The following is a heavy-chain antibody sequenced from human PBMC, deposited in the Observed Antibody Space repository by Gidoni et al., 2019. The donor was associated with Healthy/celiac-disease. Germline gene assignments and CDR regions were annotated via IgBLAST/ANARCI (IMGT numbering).Heavy chain of an antibody. CDR3: TTAPGWFGELWGNAFDI. CDR2: IKSKTDGGTT. J-gene: IGHJ3*02. D-gene: IGHD3-10*01. CDR1: GFTFSNAW. V-gene: IGHV3-15*01. Sequence: EVQLVESGGGLVKPGGSLRLSCAASGFTFSNAWMSWVRQAPGKGLEWVGRIKSKTDGGTTDYAAPVKGRFTISRDDSKNTLYLQMNSLKTEDTAVYYCTTAPGWFGELWGNAFDIWGQGTMVTVSS.